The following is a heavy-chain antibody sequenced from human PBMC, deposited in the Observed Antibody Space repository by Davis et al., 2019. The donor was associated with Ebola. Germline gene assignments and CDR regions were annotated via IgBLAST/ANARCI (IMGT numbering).Heavy chain of an antibody. CDR2: TYYSGTT. J-gene: IGHJ5*01. CDR1: GGSLSSGSYY. Sequence: PSETLSPTCTVSGGSLSSGSYYWNWIRQSPGKGLEWIGYTYYSGTTYYNPSLKRRLTISVAPSKNQFSLRLTSVTSADTAVYYCAREELGYCSGGSCSYVDSWGQGIPVTVSS. V-gene: IGHV4-31*03. D-gene: IGHD2-15*01. CDR3: AREELGYCSGGSCSYVDS.